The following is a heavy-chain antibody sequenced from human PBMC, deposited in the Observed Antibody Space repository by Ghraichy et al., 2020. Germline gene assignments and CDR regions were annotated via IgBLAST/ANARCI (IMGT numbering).Heavy chain of an antibody. V-gene: IGHV3-30*02. D-gene: IGHD2-15*01. Sequence: GSLRLSCAASEFTFSTYGMHWVRQAPGKGLEWVAFIHFDGSNPQYADSLKGRFTISRDNSKNTLYLQMHGLTTEDTAIYYCARDHCSDGNCNPIDFGYWGQGTLVTVSS. CDR2: IHFDGSNP. CDR1: EFTFSTYG. J-gene: IGHJ4*02. CDR3: ARDHCSDGNCNPIDFGY.